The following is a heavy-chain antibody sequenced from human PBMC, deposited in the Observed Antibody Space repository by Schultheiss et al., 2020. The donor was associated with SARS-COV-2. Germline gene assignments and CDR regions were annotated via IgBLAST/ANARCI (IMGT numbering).Heavy chain of an antibody. CDR1: GGSISSYY. D-gene: IGHD2-2*01. CDR3: ARVGCSSTSCYQNDY. CDR2: IYYSGST. J-gene: IGHJ4*02. Sequence: SETLSLTCTVSGGSISSYYWSWIRQPPGKGLEWIGYIYYSGSTNYNPSLKSRVTISVDTSKNQFSLKLSSVTAADTAVYYCARVGCSSTSCYQNDYWGQGTLVTVSS. V-gene: IGHV4-59*01.